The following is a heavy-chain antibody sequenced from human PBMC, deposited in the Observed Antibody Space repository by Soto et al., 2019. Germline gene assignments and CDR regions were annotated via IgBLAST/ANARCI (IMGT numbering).Heavy chain of an antibody. Sequence: ASETLSLTCTVSGGSISSSSYYWGWIRQPPGKGLEWIGSIYYSGSTYYNPSLKSRVTISVDTSKNQFSLKLSSVTAADTAVYYCASAENYVWGSYRFSAWWFDYWGQGTLVTVSS. CDR2: IYYSGST. CDR3: ASAENYVWGSYRFSAWWFDY. CDR1: GGSISSSSYY. D-gene: IGHD3-16*02. J-gene: IGHJ4*02. V-gene: IGHV4-39*01.